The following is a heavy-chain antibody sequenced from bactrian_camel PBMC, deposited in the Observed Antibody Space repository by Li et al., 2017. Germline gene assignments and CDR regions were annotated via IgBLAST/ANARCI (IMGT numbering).Heavy chain of an antibody. V-gene: IGHV3S40*01. Sequence: DVQLVESGGGLVDPGGSLRLSCLASGFTFSGHQINWVRQAPGKGPEWVSGISWNGESKKYADAVKGQFTISRDNAKNTVYLDMNSLKPGDTAVYYCATGLGGLLDFGYWGQGTQVTVS. CDR2: ISWNGESK. J-gene: IGHJ6*01. CDR3: ATGLGGLLDFGY. D-gene: IGHD3*01. CDR1: GFTFSGHQ.